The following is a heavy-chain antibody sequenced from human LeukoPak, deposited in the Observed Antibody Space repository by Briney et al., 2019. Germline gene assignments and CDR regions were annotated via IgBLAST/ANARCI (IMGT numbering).Heavy chain of an antibody. CDR1: GYIFTSYW. CDR3: ARPVDTAMVAFDY. J-gene: IGHJ4*02. Sequence: PGESLKISCKCSGYIFTSYWIGWVRQMPGKGLEWMGIIDPGDSDTRYSPSFQCQVTISADKYIRTAYLPWSSLKASDTAMYYCARPVDTAMVAFDYWGQGTLVTVSS. CDR2: IDPGDSDT. V-gene: IGHV5-51*01. D-gene: IGHD5-18*01.